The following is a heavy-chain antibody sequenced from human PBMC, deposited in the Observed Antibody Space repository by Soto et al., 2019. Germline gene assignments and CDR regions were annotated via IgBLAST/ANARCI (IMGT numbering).Heavy chain of an antibody. CDR3: AKNPENYYYGMDV. Sequence: QVQLVQSGAEVKKPGSSVKVSCKASGGTFSSYAISWVRQAPEQGLEWMGGIIPIFGTADYAQKFQGRVTITAEESTSTGYVELSSLRSEDTAVYYCAKNPENYYYGMDVWGQGTTVTVSS. V-gene: IGHV1-69*12. J-gene: IGHJ6*02. CDR1: GGTFSSYA. CDR2: IIPIFGTA.